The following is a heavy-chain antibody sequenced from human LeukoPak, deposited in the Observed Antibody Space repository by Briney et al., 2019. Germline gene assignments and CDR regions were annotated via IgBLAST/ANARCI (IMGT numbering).Heavy chain of an antibody. V-gene: IGHV1-2*02. CDR3: ARDVEAAAGTKLDY. CDR1: GYTFTGYY. Sequence: APVKVSCKASGYTFTGYYMHWVRQAPGQGLEWMGWINPNSGGTNYAQKFQGRVTMTRDTSISTAYMELSRLRSDDTAVYYCARDVEAAAGTKLDYWGQGTLVTVSS. CDR2: INPNSGGT. J-gene: IGHJ4*02. D-gene: IGHD6-13*01.